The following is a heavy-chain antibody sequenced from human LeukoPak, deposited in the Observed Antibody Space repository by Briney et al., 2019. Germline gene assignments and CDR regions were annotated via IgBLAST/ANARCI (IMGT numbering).Heavy chain of an antibody. J-gene: IGHJ4*02. V-gene: IGHV3-11*01. CDR1: GFTFRDYY. D-gene: IGHD3-22*01. CDR2: ISSSGSAV. CDR3: ARAGHDYESSDYVEPSYFDF. Sequence: GGSLRLSCAASGFTFRDYYMIWIRQAPGKGLEWVSFISSSGSAVSDAASVVGRFTISRDNAKNSLYLQMNSLRAEDAAIYYCARAGHDYESSDYVEPSYFDFWGQGTLVTVSS.